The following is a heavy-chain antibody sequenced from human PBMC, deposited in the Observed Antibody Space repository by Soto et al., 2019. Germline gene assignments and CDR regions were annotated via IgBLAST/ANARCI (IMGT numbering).Heavy chain of an antibody. CDR3: ARVDTARGDYGGAHY. CDR1: GYTFTSYA. D-gene: IGHD4-17*01. V-gene: IGHV1-3*01. J-gene: IGHJ4*02. Sequence: QVQLVQSGAEVKKPGASVKVSCKASGYTFTSYAMHWVRQAPGQRLEWMGWINAGNGNTKYSQKFQGRVTITRDTSASTAYMELSSLRSEDTAVYYCARVDTARGDYGGAHYWGQGTLVTVSS. CDR2: INAGNGNT.